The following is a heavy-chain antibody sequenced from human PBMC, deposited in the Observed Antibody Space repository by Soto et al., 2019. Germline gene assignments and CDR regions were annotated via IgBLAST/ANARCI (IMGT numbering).Heavy chain of an antibody. V-gene: IGHV3-21*01. CDR2: ISSSSSYI. CDR3: ARPSYLRYYYYYMDV. CDR1: GFTFSSYS. Sequence: EVQLVESGGGLVKPGGSLRLSCAASGFTFSSYSMNWVRQAPGKGLEWVSSISSSSSYIYYADSVKGRFTISRDNAKNSLYLQMNSLRAEDTAVYYCARPSYLRYYYYYMDVWGKGTTVTFSS. D-gene: IGHD3-10*01. J-gene: IGHJ6*03.